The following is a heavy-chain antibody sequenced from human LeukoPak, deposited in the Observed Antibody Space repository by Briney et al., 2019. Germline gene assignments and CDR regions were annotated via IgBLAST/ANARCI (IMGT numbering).Heavy chain of an antibody. J-gene: IGHJ4*02. CDR3: ASLQAVAGFIDY. D-gene: IGHD6-19*01. Sequence: PSETLSLTCNVSGGSIRGYYWSWIRQPPGKGLEWIGSIYYSGSTYYNPSLKSRVTISVDTSKNQFSLKLSSVTAADTAVYYCASLQAVAGFIDYWGQGTLVTVSS. CDR2: IYYSGST. V-gene: IGHV4-39*07. CDR1: GGSIRGYY.